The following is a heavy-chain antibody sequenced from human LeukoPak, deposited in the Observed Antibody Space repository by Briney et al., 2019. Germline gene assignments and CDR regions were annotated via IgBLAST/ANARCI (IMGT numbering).Heavy chain of an antibody. CDR2: IQYSGST. CDR3: AGSIHTSSAPPFFFDY. Sequence: SETLSLTCTVSGGSISSYYWSWIRQPPGKGLEWIGYIQYSGSTNYNPSLKSRVTISVDTSKNQFSLNLTSVTAADTAVYYCAGSIHTSSAPPFFFDYWGQGTLVTVSS. CDR1: GGSISSYY. D-gene: IGHD1-26*01. V-gene: IGHV4-59*01. J-gene: IGHJ4*02.